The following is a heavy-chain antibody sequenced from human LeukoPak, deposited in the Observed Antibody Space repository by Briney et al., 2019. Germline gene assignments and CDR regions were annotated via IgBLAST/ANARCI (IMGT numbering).Heavy chain of an antibody. CDR1: GGSISSSSSY. D-gene: IGHD6-19*01. CDR2: IYYSGSS. J-gene: IGHJ4*02. CDR3: ARVKSVAGTLLFDY. V-gene: IGHV4-39*07. Sequence: SETLSLTCSVSGGSISSSSSYWGWIRQPPGKGLEWIGSIYYSGSSFDNPALKSRVTISVDTSKNQFSLKLSSVTAADTAVYYCARVKSVAGTLLFDYWGQGTLVTVSS.